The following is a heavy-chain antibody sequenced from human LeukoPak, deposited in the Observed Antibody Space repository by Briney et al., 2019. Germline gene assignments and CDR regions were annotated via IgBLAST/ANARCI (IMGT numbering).Heavy chain of an antibody. V-gene: IGHV4-30-4*07. CDR2: IYYSGST. CDR3: ARVKNYYDSSGYGEYYYYYYMDV. D-gene: IGHD3-22*01. CDR1: GGSISSGGYS. Sequence: PSQTLSLTCAVSGGSISSGGYSWSWIRQPPGKGLEWIGYIYYSGSTNYNPSLKSRVTISVDTSKNQFSLKLSSVTAADTAVYYCARVKNYYDSSGYGEYYYYYYMDVWGKGTTVTISS. J-gene: IGHJ6*03.